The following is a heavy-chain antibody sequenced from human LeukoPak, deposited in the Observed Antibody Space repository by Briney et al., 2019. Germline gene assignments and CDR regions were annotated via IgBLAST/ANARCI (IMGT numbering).Heavy chain of an antibody. CDR1: GYTFTSYG. V-gene: IGHV1-69*13. D-gene: IGHD3-10*01. CDR2: IIPIFGTA. Sequence: SVKVSCKASGYTFTSYGFSWVRQAPGQGLEWMGGIIPIFGTANYAQKFQGRVTITADESTSTAYMELSSLRSEDTAVYYCARTAMVRGVIIWYFDYWGQGTLVTVSS. CDR3: ARTAMVRGVIIWYFDY. J-gene: IGHJ4*02.